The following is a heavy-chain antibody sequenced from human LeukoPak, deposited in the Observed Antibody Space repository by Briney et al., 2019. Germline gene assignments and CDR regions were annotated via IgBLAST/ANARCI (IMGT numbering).Heavy chain of an antibody. CDR2: LSGSGSTT. CDR1: GFTFSSDG. CDR3: ARASDYDSGGYYIGGSFDY. D-gene: IGHD3-22*01. J-gene: IGHJ4*02. V-gene: IGHV3-23*01. Sequence: GGSLRLSCGASGFTFSSDGMSWVRQAPGKGLEWVSALSGSGSTTYYADSVKGRFTISRDNSKNTLFLQMNSLRAEDTAVYYCARASDYDSGGYYIGGSFDYWGQGTLVTVSS.